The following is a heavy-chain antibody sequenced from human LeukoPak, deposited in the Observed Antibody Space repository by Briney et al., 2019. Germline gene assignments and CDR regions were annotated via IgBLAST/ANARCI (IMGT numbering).Heavy chain of an antibody. CDR1: GGPFSGYY. D-gene: IGHD2-2*01. Sequence: PSETLSLTCAVYGGPFSGYYWSWIHQPPGKGLEWIGEINHSGSTNYNPSLKSRVTISVDTSKNQFSLKLSSVTAANTAVYYCARGVCSSTSCYAWGYYYGMDVWGKGTTVTISS. CDR2: INHSGST. J-gene: IGHJ6*04. V-gene: IGHV4-34*01. CDR3: ARGVCSSTSCYAWGYYYGMDV.